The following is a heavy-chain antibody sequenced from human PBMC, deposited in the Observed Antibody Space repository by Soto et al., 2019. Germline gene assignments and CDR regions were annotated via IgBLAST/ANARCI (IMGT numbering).Heavy chain of an antibody. D-gene: IGHD1-26*01. CDR3: ARDSGSYYQSEADYCGMDV. CDR1: GYTFTGYY. CDR2: INPNSGGT. Sequence: GASVKVSCKASGYTFTGYYMHWVRQAPGQGLEWMGWINPNSGGTNYAQKFQGWVTMTRDTSISTAYMELSRLRSDDTAVYYCARDSGSYYQSEADYCGMDVWGQGTTVTVSS. J-gene: IGHJ6*02. V-gene: IGHV1-2*04.